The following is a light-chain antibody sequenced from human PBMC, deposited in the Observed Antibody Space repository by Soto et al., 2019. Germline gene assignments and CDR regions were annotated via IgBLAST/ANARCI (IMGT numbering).Light chain of an antibody. CDR3: QSYDTSLSVVV. V-gene: IGLV1-40*01. CDR2: GSS. Sequence: QLVLTQPPSVSGAPGQRVTISCTGSSSNIGAGYDVHWYQHLPGTAPKLLIYGSSNRPSGVPDRFSGSKSGTSASLAITGLQAGDEADYYCQSYDTSLSVVVFGGGTKLTVL. J-gene: IGLJ2*01. CDR1: SSNIGAGYD.